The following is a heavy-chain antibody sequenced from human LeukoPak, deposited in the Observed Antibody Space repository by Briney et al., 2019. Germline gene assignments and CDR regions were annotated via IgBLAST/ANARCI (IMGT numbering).Heavy chain of an antibody. V-gene: IGHV6-1*01. CDR2: TYYRSKWYN. Sequence: QVQLQQSGPGLVEPSQTLSLTCAISGDSVSSDSVTWNWIGQSPSRCLEWLGRTYYRSKWYNDYAVSVKSRIIFNPDTSKNQFSLQLNSVTPDDTAVYYCARRGAKAAFDYWGQGTLVTVSS. CDR3: ARRGAKAAFDY. J-gene: IGHJ4*02. CDR1: GDSVSSDSVT. D-gene: IGHD6-25*01.